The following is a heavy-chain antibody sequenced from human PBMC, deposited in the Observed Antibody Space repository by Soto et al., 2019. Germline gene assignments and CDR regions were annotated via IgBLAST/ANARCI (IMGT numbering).Heavy chain of an antibody. D-gene: IGHD6-13*01. J-gene: IGHJ4*02. CDR3: VRETSSWPLDY. Sequence: GGSLRLSCAASGFTFSTYWMHWVRQAPGKGLVWVSRSNSDGRSTDHADSVKGRFTISRDNAKNTLYLQMNSLRVEDTAVYYCVRETSSWPLDYWGQGMLVTVSS. CDR2: SNSDGRST. CDR1: GFTFSTYW. V-gene: IGHV3-74*01.